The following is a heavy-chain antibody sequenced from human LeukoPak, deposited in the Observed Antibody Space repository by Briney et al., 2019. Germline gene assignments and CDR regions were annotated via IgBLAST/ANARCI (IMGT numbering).Heavy chain of an antibody. D-gene: IGHD3-22*01. Sequence: GGSLRLSCAASGFTVSSNYMSWVRQAPGKGLEWVSVIYSGGSTYYADSVKGRFTISRDNSKNTLYLQMNSLRAEDTAVYYCAKDILPNYYDSSGYYSWGQGTLVTVSS. J-gene: IGHJ4*02. V-gene: IGHV3-53*01. CDR3: AKDILPNYYDSSGYYS. CDR2: IYSGGST. CDR1: GFTVSSNY.